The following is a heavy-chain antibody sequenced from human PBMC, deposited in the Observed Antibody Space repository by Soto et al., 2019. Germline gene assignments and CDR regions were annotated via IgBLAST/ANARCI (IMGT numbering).Heavy chain of an antibody. CDR3: ASDVNNAVGGSEFWSDP. J-gene: IGHJ5*02. CDR2: IYYSGGT. V-gene: IGHV4-30-4*01. CDR1: GGSISSGDYY. D-gene: IGHD6-19*01. Sequence: SETLSLTCTVSGGSISSGDYYWSWIRQPPGKGLEWIGYIYYSGGTYYNPSLKSRVTISVDTSKNQFSLKLGSVTAADTAVYYCASDVNNAVGGSEFWSDPWVQGTLVTVSP.